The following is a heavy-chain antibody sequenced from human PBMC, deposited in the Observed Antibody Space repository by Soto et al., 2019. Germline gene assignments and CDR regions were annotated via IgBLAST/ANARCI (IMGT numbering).Heavy chain of an antibody. D-gene: IGHD2-2*01. CDR2: VSDSGRT. J-gene: IGHJ6*02. Sequence: SETLSLTCAVSGGSIDYYYWSWIRQPPGKGLEWIGDVSDSGRTNYNPSLRSRVTISVDTSKNQFSLRLNSVTAADTAVYYSARDSTTWFPYYGIDVWGQGTTVTVSS. V-gene: IGHV4-59*01. CDR1: GGSIDYYY. CDR3: ARDSTTWFPYYGIDV.